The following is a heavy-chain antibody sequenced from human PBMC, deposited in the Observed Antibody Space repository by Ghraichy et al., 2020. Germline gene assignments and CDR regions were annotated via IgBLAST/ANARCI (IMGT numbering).Heavy chain of an antibody. CDR3: AREPLSIAAAGTVFDY. V-gene: IGHV3-48*02. CDR1: GFTFSSYS. D-gene: IGHD6-13*01. Sequence: GGSLRLSCAASGFTFSSYSMNWVRQAPGKGLEWVSYISSSSSTIYYADSVKGRFTISRDNAKNSLYLQMNSLRDEDTAVYYCAREPLSIAAAGTVFDYWGQGTLVTVSS. J-gene: IGHJ4*02. CDR2: ISSSSSTI.